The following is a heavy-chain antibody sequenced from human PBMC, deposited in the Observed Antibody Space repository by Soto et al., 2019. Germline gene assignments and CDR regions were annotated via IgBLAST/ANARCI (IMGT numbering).Heavy chain of an antibody. CDR3: AREYSGYDYGQEYFDY. Sequence: SETLSLTCTVSGGSISSYYWSWIRQPAGKGLEWIGRIYTSGSTNYNPSLKSRVTMSVDTSKNQFSLKLRSVTAADTAVYYCAREYSGYDYGQEYFDYWGQGTLVTVSS. CDR1: GGSISSYY. D-gene: IGHD5-12*01. V-gene: IGHV4-4*07. CDR2: IYTSGST. J-gene: IGHJ4*02.